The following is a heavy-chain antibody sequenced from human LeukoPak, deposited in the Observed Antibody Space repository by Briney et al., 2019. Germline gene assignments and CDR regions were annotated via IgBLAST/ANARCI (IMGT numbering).Heavy chain of an antibody. CDR3: ARWTPSKLVATIWEDPAFDY. J-gene: IGHJ4*02. CDR1: GYTFTSYD. V-gene: IGHV1-8*01. Sequence: ASVKVSCKASGYTFTSYDINWVRQATGQGLEWMGWMNPNSGNTGYAQKFQGRVTMTRNTSISTAYMELSSLRSEDTAVYYCARWTPSKLVATIWEDPAFDYWGQGTLVPVSS. D-gene: IGHD5-12*01. CDR2: MNPNSGNT.